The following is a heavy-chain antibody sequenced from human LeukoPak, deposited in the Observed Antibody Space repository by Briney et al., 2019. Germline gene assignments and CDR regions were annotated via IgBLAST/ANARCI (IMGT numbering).Heavy chain of an antibody. CDR1: GFTLSTYA. CDR2: TSSSDAGT. D-gene: IGHD3-3*01. J-gene: IGHJ4*02. Sequence: GGSLRLSCAASGFTLSTYAMSWVRQTPGKGLEWVAATSSSDAGTYHADSVRGRFTISRDNSKNTLYLQMNSLRAEDTAVYYCARDLLEWLLDYWGQGTLVTVSS. CDR3: ARDLLEWLLDY. V-gene: IGHV3-23*01.